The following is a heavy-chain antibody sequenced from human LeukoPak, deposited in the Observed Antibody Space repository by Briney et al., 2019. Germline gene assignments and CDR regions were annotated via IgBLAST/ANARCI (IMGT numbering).Heavy chain of an antibody. J-gene: IGHJ4*02. CDR1: GFTFSNYA. D-gene: IGHD6-13*01. CDR2: ISGSGGST. CDR3: AKVVAAAIDY. V-gene: IGHV3-23*01. Sequence: GGSLRLSCAPSGFTFSNYAMSWVRQAPGKGLEWVSTISGSGGSTYYADSVKGRFTISRDNSKNTLYLQMNSLRAEDTAVYYCAKVVAAAIDYWGQGTLVTVSS.